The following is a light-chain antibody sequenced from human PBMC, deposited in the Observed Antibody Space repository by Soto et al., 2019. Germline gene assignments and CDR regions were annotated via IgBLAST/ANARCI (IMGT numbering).Light chain of an antibody. Sequence: EDILTRGLATLSLSPGHRATLSCRASQSVSSYLAWYQQKPGQAPRLLISDASNRAAGIPARFSGSGSGTDFTLTISGLEPEDFAVYYCHQRSNWPVRFGQGTRLEI. V-gene: IGKV3-11*01. CDR1: QSVSSY. CDR3: HQRSNWPVR. CDR2: DAS. J-gene: IGKJ5*01.